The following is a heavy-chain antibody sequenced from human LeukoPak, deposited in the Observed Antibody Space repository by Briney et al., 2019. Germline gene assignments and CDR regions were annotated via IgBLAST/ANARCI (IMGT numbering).Heavy chain of an antibody. CDR2: IYSDGST. CDR1: GFTVRSNY. D-gene: IGHD1-26*01. V-gene: IGHV3-53*01. Sequence: GGSLRLSCAASGFTVRSNYMSWVRQAPGKGLEWVPIIYSDGSTHYADSVKGRFTISRDNSKNTLYLQMNSLRAEDTAVYYCARGSGSHDYWGQGTLVTVSS. J-gene: IGHJ4*02. CDR3: ARGSGSHDY.